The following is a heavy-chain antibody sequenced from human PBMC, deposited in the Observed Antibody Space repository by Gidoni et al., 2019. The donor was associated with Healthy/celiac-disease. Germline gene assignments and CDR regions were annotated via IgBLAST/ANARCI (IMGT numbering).Heavy chain of an antibody. J-gene: IGHJ3*02. Sequence: QVQLVQSGAEVKKPGASVKVSCKASGYTFTGYYMHWLRQAPGQGLEWMGWINPNSGGTNYAKKFQGRVTMTRDTSISTAYMELSRLRSDDTAVYYCASFMVGIAVAGPIWGQGTMVTVSS. CDR2: INPNSGGT. V-gene: IGHV1-2*02. CDR1: GYTFTGYY. CDR3: ASFMVGIAVAGPI. D-gene: IGHD6-19*01.